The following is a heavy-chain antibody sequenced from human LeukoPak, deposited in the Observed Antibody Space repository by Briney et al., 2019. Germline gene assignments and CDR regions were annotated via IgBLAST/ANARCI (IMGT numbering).Heavy chain of an antibody. V-gene: IGHV4-39*07. D-gene: IGHD6-13*01. Sequence: SETLSLTCTVSGGSISSSSYYWGWIRQPPGKGLEWIGSIYYSGSTYHNPSLKSRVTISVDTSKNQFSLKLSSVTAADTAVYYCAGKKKVRLYSSPLTGYYYYMDVWGKGTTVTVSS. CDR1: GGSISSSSYY. CDR2: IYYSGST. J-gene: IGHJ6*03. CDR3: AGKKKVRLYSSPLTGYYYYMDV.